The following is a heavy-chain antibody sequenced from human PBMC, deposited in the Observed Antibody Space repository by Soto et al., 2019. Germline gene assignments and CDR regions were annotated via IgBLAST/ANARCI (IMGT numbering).Heavy chain of an antibody. J-gene: IGHJ3*02. V-gene: IGHV4-59*08. D-gene: IGHD4-17*01. CDR3: ARHEDVLDYGGYQAAALDI. CDR2: IHYRGST. Sequence: PSETLSLTCTVSGGSISTYYCSWIRQPPGKGLEWIGYIHYRGSTKSNPSLRSRVTISVDTSKNQFSLKLRSVTAADTAVYYCARHEDVLDYGGYQAAALDIWGRGTMVTGSS. CDR1: GGSISTYY.